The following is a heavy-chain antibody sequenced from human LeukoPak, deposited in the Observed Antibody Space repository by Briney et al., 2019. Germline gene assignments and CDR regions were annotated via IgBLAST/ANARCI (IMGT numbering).Heavy chain of an antibody. CDR2: IYYSGST. V-gene: IGHV4-59*08. CDR3: ARMRYEDYYDNSANRYYYYGMDV. CDR1: GGSISSYY. J-gene: IGHJ6*02. Sequence: SETLSLTCTVSGGSISSYYWSWIRQPPGKGLEWIGYIYYSGSTNYNPPLKSRVTISVDTSKNQFSLKLSSVTAADTAVYYCARMRYEDYYDNSANRYYYYGMDVWGQGTTVTVSS. D-gene: IGHD3-22*01.